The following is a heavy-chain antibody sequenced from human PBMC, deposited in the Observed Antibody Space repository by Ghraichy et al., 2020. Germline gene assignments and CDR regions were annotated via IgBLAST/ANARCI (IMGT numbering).Heavy chain of an antibody. D-gene: IGHD7-27*01. CDR3: AAQVFMPLGAIDC. V-gene: IGHV3-7*03. Sequence: GGSLRLSCAASGFTFSTYWMSWVRQAPGKGLEWVANIKQDGSEKYYVDSVKGRFTISRDNAKNSLYLQMNSLRAEDTALYYCAAQVFMPLGAIDCWGQGTLVTVSS. CDR2: IKQDGSEK. CDR1: GFTFSTYW. J-gene: IGHJ4*02.